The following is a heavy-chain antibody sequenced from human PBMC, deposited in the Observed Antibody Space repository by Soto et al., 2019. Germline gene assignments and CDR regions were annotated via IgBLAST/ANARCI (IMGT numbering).Heavy chain of an antibody. Sequence: QVQLVQSGAEVKKPGSSVKVLYSSCGGTFNIYYLIWARGARGQGLVWMGGIIPILGTANYAQKFQGRVTITADKSTSTAYMELSSLRSEDTAVYYCASGGSSWSEVWGQGTLVTVSS. CDR2: IIPILGTA. CDR3: ASGGSSWSEV. CDR1: GGTFNIYY. D-gene: IGHD6-13*01. V-gene: IGHV1-69*06. J-gene: IGHJ4*02.